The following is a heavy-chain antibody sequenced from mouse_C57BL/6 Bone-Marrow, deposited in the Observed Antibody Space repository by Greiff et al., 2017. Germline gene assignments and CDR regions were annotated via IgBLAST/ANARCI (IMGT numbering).Heavy chain of an antibody. J-gene: IGHJ3*01. Sequence: EVQVVESGTVLARPGASVKMSCKTSGYTFTSYWMHWVKQRPGQGLEWIGAIYPGNSDTSYNQKFKGKAKLTAVTSASTAYMELSSLTNEDSAVYYCTRNYYGSSRAFAYWGQGTLVTVSA. CDR2: IYPGNSDT. CDR1: GYTFTSYW. D-gene: IGHD1-1*01. V-gene: IGHV1-5*01. CDR3: TRNYYGSSRAFAY.